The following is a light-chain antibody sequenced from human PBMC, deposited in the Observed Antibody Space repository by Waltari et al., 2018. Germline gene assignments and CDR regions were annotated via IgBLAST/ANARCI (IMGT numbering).Light chain of an antibody. Sequence: DIQMTQSPSTRSASVGDRVTITCRPSQSFGGSLAWFQQKPGKAPKLLFYDAPTLEPGVPYRFSGSGSETEFTLTVSNLQTDDFATYYCQQYNNFPFTFGPGTTV. CDR2: DAP. V-gene: IGKV1-5*01. CDR1: QSFGGS. J-gene: IGKJ3*01. CDR3: QQYNNFPFT.